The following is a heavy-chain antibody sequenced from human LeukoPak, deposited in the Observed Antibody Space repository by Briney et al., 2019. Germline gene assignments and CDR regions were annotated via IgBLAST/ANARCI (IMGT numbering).Heavy chain of an antibody. CDR1: GYTFTGYY. CDR2: ISGYNGNT. Sequence: ASVKVSCKASGYTFTGYYMHWVRQAPGQGLEWMGWISGYNGNTNYAQKLQGRVTMTTDTSTSTAYMELKSLRSDDTAVYYCARRGGVAGAFDYWGQGTLVTVSS. CDR3: ARRGGVAGAFDY. V-gene: IGHV1-18*04. J-gene: IGHJ4*02. D-gene: IGHD6-19*01.